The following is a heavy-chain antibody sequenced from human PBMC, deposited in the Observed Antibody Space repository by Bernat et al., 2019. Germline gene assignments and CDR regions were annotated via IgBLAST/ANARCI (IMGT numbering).Heavy chain of an antibody. CDR3: ARDRFTIFGVADY. D-gene: IGHD3-3*01. Sequence: QVQLVESGGGAVQPGRSLRLSCAASEFTFNNYAVHWVRQAPGKGLEWVAVISYDGSKKYYADSVRGRFTISRDNSKNTLYLQMTSLRGEDTAVYYCARDRFTIFGVADYWGQGALVTVSA. V-gene: IGHV3-30*04. CDR1: EFTFNNYA. CDR2: ISYDGSKK. J-gene: IGHJ4*02.